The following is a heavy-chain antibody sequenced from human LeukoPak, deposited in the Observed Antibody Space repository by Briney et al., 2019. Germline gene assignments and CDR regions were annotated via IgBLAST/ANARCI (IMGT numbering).Heavy chain of an antibody. J-gene: IGHJ6*02. CDR1: GYTFTSYG. D-gene: IGHD2-15*01. CDR3: ATPGVVVAPTGYYYYGMDV. Sequence: GASVKVSCKASGYTFTSYGTSWVRQAPGQGLEWMGWISAYNGNTNYAQKLQGRVTITRNTSISTAYMELSSLRSEDTAVYYCATPGVVVAPTGYYYYGMDVWGQGTTVTVSS. V-gene: IGHV1-18*01. CDR2: ISAYNGNT.